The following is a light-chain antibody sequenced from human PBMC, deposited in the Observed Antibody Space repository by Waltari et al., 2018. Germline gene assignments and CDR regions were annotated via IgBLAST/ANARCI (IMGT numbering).Light chain of an antibody. CDR3: QQSYSTPLT. J-gene: IGKJ4*01. CDR1: QSIRSY. CDR2: DAS. V-gene: IGKV1-39*01. Sequence: DIQMTQSPSSLSASVGDRVTITCRESQSIRSYLNWYPQKPGKVPKLLIYDASHLQSGVPSRFSGSGSGTDFTLTISRLQAEDFATYFCQQSYSTPLTFGGGAKVEIK.